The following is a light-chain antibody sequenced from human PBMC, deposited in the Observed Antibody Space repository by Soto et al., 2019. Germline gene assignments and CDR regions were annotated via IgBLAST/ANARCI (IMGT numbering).Light chain of an antibody. CDR1: QSVSRK. CDR2: GAS. Sequence: EIVMTQSPATLSVSPGERATLSCMASQSVSRKLAWYQQKLCQSPRLLIYGASTRATGIPARFSGSGSGTEFTLTISSLQSEDFAVYYCQQYNDWPPLTFGGGTKVDIK. J-gene: IGKJ4*01. V-gene: IGKV3D-15*01. CDR3: QQYNDWPPLT.